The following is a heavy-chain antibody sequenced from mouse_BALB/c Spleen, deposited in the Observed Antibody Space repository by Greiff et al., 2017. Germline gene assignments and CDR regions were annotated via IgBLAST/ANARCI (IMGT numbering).Heavy chain of an antibody. CDR1: GFSFSSYG. CDR2: ISSGGSYT. CDR3: ASHEGDYAFAY. J-gene: IGHJ3*01. V-gene: IGHV5-6*01. Sequence: EVQLQESGGDLVKPGGSLTLSCAASGFSFSSYGMSWVRQTPDKRLEWVATISSGGSYTYYPDSVKGRCTIYRDNAKNTLYLQMSSLKTEDTVMYYCASHEGDYAFAYWGQGTLVTVSA. D-gene: IGHD2-13*01.